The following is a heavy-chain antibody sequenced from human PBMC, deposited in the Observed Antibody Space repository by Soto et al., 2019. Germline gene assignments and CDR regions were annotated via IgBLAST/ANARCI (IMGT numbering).Heavy chain of an antibody. J-gene: IGHJ6*02. V-gene: IGHV3-23*01. Sequence: HGGSLRLSCAASGFTFSSYAMSWVRQAPGKGLEWVSAISGSGGSTYYADSVKGRFTISRDNSKNTLYLQMNSLRAEDTAVYYCAKDSGTHYYYYGMDVWGQGTTVTVSS. CDR3: AKDSGTHYYYYGMDV. D-gene: IGHD1-7*01. CDR1: GFTFSSYA. CDR2: ISGSGGST.